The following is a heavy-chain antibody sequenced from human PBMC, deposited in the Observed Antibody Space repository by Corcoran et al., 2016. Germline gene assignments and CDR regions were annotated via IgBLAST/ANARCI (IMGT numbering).Heavy chain of an antibody. CDR1: GFTVSSNY. V-gene: IGHV3-53*01. D-gene: IGHD3-10*01. CDR3: ARNYYDSGSYGPFDY. J-gene: IGHJ4*02. CDR2: IYSGGST. Sequence: EVQLVESGGGLIQPGGSLRLSCAASGFTVSSNYMSWVRQAPGKGLEWVSVIYSGGSTYYADSVKGRFTISRDNSNNTLYLQMNSLRAEDTAVYYCARNYYDSGSYGPFDYWGQGTLVTVSS.